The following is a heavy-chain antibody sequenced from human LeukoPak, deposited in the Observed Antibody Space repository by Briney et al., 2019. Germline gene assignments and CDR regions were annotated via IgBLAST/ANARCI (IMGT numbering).Heavy chain of an antibody. Sequence: ASVKVSCKASGYTFTSYDINWVRQATGQGLESMGWLNPNSGNTGYAQKFQGRVTMTRNTSISTAYMELSSLRSEDTAVYYCARGYYDSSGYYGENFDYWGQGTLVTVSS. CDR3: ARGYYDSSGYYGENFDY. CDR2: LNPNSGNT. D-gene: IGHD3-22*01. CDR1: GYTFTSYD. J-gene: IGHJ4*02. V-gene: IGHV1-8*01.